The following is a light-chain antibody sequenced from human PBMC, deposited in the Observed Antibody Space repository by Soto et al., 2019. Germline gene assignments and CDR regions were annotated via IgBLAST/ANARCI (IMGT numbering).Light chain of an antibody. CDR1: SSDVGAYTS. Sequence: QSALTQPASVSGSPGQSITISCTGTSSDVGAYTSVSWYQQHPGKAPKLIIYEVSNRPPGISTRFSGSKSAITASLTISGLQAEDEAHYYCSSYTSGNRDYVFATGTKV. CDR3: SSYTSGNRDYV. CDR2: EVS. V-gene: IGLV2-14*01. J-gene: IGLJ1*01.